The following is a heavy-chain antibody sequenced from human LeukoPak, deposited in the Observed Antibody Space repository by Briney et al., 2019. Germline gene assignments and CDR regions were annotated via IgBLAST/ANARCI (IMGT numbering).Heavy chain of an antibody. CDR1: GFTVSSNY. CDR3: ARGLDVSYFDY. J-gene: IGHJ4*02. CDR2: IYSGGGT. D-gene: IGHD2/OR15-2a*01. V-gene: IGHV3-53*01. Sequence: PGGSLRLSCAASGFTVSSNYMSWVRQAPGKGLEWVSVIYSGGGTYYADSVKGRFTISRDNSKNTLYLQMNSLRAEDTAVYYCARGLDVSYFDYWGQGTLVTVSS.